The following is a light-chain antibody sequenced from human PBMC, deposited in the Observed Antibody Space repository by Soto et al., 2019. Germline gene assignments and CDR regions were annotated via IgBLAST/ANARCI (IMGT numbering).Light chain of an antibody. V-gene: IGKV3-15*01. Sequence: EIVLTQSPATLYVSPGERATLSCRASQSLSSNVAWYQQRPGQAPRLLLYGASIRATAVPARFTASGSGTEFTLTISSLQSEDFAVYYCQQYNTWPRTFGQGTKVDIK. CDR1: QSLSSN. J-gene: IGKJ1*01. CDR3: QQYNTWPRT. CDR2: GAS.